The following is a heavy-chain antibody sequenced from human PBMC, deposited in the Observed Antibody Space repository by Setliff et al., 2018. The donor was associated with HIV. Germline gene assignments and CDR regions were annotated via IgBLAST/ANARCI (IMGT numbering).Heavy chain of an antibody. V-gene: IGHV3-7*01. Sequence: GGSLRLSCAASGFTFSNSWMTWVRQAPGKGLEWVANIKKDGSDKFYVDSAKGRFAISRDNAKNSLYLQMNSLRAEDTAVYYCESEAGASSGWFGYWGQGTLVTVSS. CDR3: ESEAGASSGWFGY. CDR2: IKKDGSDK. CDR1: GFTFSNSW. D-gene: IGHD6-19*01. J-gene: IGHJ5*01.